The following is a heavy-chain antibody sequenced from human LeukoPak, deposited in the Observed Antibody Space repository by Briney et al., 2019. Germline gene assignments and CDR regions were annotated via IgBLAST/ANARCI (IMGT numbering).Heavy chain of an antibody. J-gene: IGHJ4*02. CDR1: GFTFDDYA. CDR3: ARRGYSGYDLPKKYYFDY. V-gene: IGHV3-9*01. CDR2: ISWNSGSI. Sequence: PGRSLRLSCAASGFTFDDYAMHWVRQAPGKGLEWVSGISWNSGSIGYADSVKGRFTISRDNAKNSLYLQMNSLRAEDTAVYYCARRGYSGYDLPKKYYFDYWGQGTLVTVSS. D-gene: IGHD5-12*01.